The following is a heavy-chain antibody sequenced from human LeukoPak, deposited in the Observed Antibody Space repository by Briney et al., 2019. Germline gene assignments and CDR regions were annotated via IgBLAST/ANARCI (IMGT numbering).Heavy chain of an antibody. Sequence: SETLSLTCAVYGGSFSGYYWSWIRQPPGKGLEWIGEINHSGSTNYNPSLKSRVTTSVDTSKNQFSLKLSSVTAADTAVYYCARPTGRGGYPTDPFDIWGQGTMVTVSS. V-gene: IGHV4-34*01. CDR3: ARPTGRGGYPTDPFDI. CDR1: GGSFSGYY. D-gene: IGHD6-25*01. J-gene: IGHJ3*02. CDR2: INHSGST.